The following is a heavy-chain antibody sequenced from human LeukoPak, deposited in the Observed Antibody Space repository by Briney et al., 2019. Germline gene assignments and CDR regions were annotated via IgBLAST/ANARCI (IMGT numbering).Heavy chain of an antibody. D-gene: IGHD1-26*01. J-gene: IGHJ3*02. CDR2: ISYDERSK. V-gene: IGHV3-30*03. CDR3: ARSGRGGAFDI. CDR1: RFSFSSYF. Sequence: GGSLRLSCEASRFSFSSYFLHWVRQAPGKGLEWVAIISYDERSKDYADSVKGRFTISGDNAKNTQYLQMSSLRAEDTAVYYCARSGRGGAFDIWGQGTMVTVSS.